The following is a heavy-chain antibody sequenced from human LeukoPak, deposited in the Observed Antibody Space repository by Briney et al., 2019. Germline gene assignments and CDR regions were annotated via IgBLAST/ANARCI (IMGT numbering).Heavy chain of an antibody. D-gene: IGHD2-21*02. J-gene: IGHJ3*02. Sequence: GASLKVSRKASGYTFTSYYMHSVRQAPGQGLEWMGLINPSGGSTSYAQKCQGRVTMTRDTSTSTVYMELSSLRSEDTAVYYCARDLKRHIVVVTAIPTRAFDIWGQGTMVTVSS. CDR1: GYTFTSYY. CDR3: ARDLKRHIVVVTAIPTRAFDI. V-gene: IGHV1-46*01. CDR2: INPSGGST.